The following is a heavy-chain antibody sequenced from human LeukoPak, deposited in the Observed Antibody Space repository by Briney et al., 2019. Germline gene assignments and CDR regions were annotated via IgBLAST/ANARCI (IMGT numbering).Heavy chain of an antibody. V-gene: IGHV3-23*01. CDR2: INNGGDRT. D-gene: IGHD3-10*01. CDR3: ARHHYGSGNHQALNY. Sequence: GGSLRLSCVPSGFTFSNCDMTWVRQAPGKGLEWVSDINNGGDRTTYADSVKGRFTISRDNSKNTLYLQMHSLRADDTALYYCARHHYGSGNHQALNYWGQGSLVTVSS. J-gene: IGHJ4*02. CDR1: GFTFSNCD.